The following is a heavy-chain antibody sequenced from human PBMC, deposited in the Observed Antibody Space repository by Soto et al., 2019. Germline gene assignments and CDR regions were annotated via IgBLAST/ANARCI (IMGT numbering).Heavy chain of an antibody. CDR3: ASDIFWGIAVDGYFDY. J-gene: IGHJ4*02. CDR2: ISYDGSNK. V-gene: IGHV3-30-3*01. D-gene: IGHD6-19*01. Sequence: GGSLRLSCAASGFTFSSYAMHWVRQAPGKGLEWVAVISYDGSNKYYADSVKGRFTIARDNSKDTLYLQMNSLRAEDTAVYYCASDIFWGIAVDGYFDYWGQGTLVTVSS. CDR1: GFTFSSYA.